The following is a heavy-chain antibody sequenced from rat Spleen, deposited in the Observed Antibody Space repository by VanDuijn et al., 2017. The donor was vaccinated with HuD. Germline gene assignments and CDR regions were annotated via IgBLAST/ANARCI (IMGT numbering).Heavy chain of an antibody. CDR2: ITYEGSDS. D-gene: IGHD3-1*01. CDR1: GFTFSNYG. Sequence: EVQLVESGGGLVQPGRSLKLSCAASGFTFSNYGMAWVRQTPTKGLEWVASITYEGSDSYYGDSVKGRFTISRDNGKSTLYLQMDSLRSEDTATYYCARHSAAPVYVMDAWGQGASVTVSS. CDR3: ARHSAAPVYVMDA. V-gene: IGHV5-29*01. J-gene: IGHJ4*01.